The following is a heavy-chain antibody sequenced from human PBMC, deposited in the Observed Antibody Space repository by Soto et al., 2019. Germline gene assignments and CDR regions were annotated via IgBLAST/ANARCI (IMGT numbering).Heavy chain of an antibody. J-gene: IGHJ3*02. CDR3: ARVWGGAFDI. Sequence: SETLSLTCTVSGGSISSSSYYWGWIRQPPGKGLEWIGSIYYSGSTYYNPSLKSRVTISVDTSKNQFSLKLSSVTAADTAVYNCARVWGGAFDIWGQGTMVTVSS. CDR1: GGSISSSSYY. CDR2: IYYSGST. D-gene: IGHD3-10*01. V-gene: IGHV4-39*07.